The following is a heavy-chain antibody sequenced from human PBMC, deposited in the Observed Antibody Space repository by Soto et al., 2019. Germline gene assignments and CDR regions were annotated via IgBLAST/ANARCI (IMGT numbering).Heavy chain of an antibody. CDR2: IYYSGST. V-gene: IGHV4-31*03. J-gene: IGHJ6*02. CDR1: GGSISSGGYY. D-gene: IGHD4-17*01. Sequence: SETLSLTCTVSGGSISSGGYYWSWVRQHPGKGLEWIGYIYYSGSTYYNPSLKSRVTISVDTSKNQFSLKLSSVTAADTAVYYCARDYHGHDYGDSYGMDVWGQGTTVTVSS. CDR3: ARDYHGHDYGDSYGMDV.